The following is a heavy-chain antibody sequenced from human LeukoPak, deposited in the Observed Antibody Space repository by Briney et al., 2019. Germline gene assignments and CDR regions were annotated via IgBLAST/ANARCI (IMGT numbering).Heavy chain of an antibody. Sequence: SVKVSCKASGGTFSSYAMSWVRQAPGQGLEWMGGIIPIFGTANYAQKFQGRVTITADESTSTAYMELSSLRSEDTAVYHCARCSAFGVYYMDVWGKGITVTISS. J-gene: IGHJ6*03. V-gene: IGHV1-69*13. D-gene: IGHD3-16*01. CDR2: IIPIFGTA. CDR3: ARCSAFGVYYMDV. CDR1: GGTFSSYA.